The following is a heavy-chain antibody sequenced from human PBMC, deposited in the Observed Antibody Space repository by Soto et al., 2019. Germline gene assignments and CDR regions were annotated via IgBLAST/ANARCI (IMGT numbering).Heavy chain of an antibody. CDR2: ISFDGSNK. CDR1: GFTFSSYG. V-gene: IGHV3-30*18. CDR3: AKDYNWNSFSYYGMDV. D-gene: IGHD1-7*01. Sequence: GGSLRLSCAASGFTFSSYGMHWVRQAPGKGLEWVAVISFDGSNKYYADSVKGRFTISRDNSKNTLHLQMNSLRAEDTAVYNCAKDYNWNSFSYYGMDVWGLGTTVTVSS. J-gene: IGHJ6*02.